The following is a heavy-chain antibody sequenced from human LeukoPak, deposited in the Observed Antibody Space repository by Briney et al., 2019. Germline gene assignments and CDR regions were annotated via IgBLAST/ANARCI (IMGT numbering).Heavy chain of an antibody. Sequence: SETLSLTCAVYGGSFSGHYWSWIRQPPGKGLEWIGEINHSGSTYYNPSLKSRVTISVDTSKNQFSLKLSSVTAADTAVYYCARGHNSIKIFGEVIKSRTRWFDPWGQGTLVTVSS. CDR3: ARGHNSIKIFGEVIKSRTRWFDP. J-gene: IGHJ5*02. CDR1: GGSFSGHY. CDR2: INHSGST. D-gene: IGHD3-3*01. V-gene: IGHV4-34*01.